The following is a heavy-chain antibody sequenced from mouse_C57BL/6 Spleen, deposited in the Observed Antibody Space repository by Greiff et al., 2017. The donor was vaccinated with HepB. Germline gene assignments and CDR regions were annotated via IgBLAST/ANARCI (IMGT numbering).Heavy chain of an antibody. V-gene: IGHV1-52*01. D-gene: IGHD1-2*01. CDR2: IDPSDSET. CDR1: GYTFTSYW. J-gene: IGHJ2*01. Sequence: VQLQQSGAELVRPGSSVKLSCKASGYTFTSYWMHWVKQRPIQGLEWIGNIDPSDSETHYNQKFKDKATLTVDKSSSTAYMQLSSLTSEDSAVDDCARVKDYYGHFDYWGQGTTLTVSS. CDR3: ARVKDYYGHFDY.